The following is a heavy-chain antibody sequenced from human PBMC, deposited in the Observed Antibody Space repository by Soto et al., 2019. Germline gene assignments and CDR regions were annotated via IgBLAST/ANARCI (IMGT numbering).Heavy chain of an antibody. V-gene: IGHV3-7*03. CDR1: GFDFSVYW. Sequence: GGSLRLSCAASGFDFSVYWMSWVRQAPGKGPEWVANIKFDGSEKQYVDSVKGRFTISRDNARNSVFLQMNSLRAGDTAVYYCVKDGGYCSSATCYSPRNHYFDAWGQGTLVTVSS. CDR3: VKDGGYCSSATCYSPRNHYFDA. D-gene: IGHD2-2*01. CDR2: IKFDGSEK. J-gene: IGHJ5*02.